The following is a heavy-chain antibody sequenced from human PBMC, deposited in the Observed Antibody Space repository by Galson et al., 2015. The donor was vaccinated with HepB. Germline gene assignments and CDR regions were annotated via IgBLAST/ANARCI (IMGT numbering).Heavy chain of an antibody. V-gene: IGHV1-3*01. Sequence: SVKVSCKASGYTFTSYAMHWVRQAPGQRLEWMGWINAGNGNTKYSQKFQGRVTITRDTSASAAYMELSNLRSEDTAVYYCARDRSLEGYWFDPWGQGTLVTVSS. CDR3: ARDRSLEGYWFDP. J-gene: IGHJ5*02. CDR2: INAGNGNT. D-gene: IGHD5-24*01. CDR1: GYTFTSYA.